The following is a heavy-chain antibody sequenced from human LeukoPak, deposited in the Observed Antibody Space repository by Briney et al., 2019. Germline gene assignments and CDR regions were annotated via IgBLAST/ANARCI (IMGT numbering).Heavy chain of an antibody. Sequence: GASVKVSCKASGYTFTGYHMHWVRQAPGQGLEWMGWINPNTGDTNYAQKFQGRVTMTRDTSISAAYMELSWLRSDDTAVYYCTRDPEMATISFEYWGQGTLVTVSS. J-gene: IGHJ4*02. D-gene: IGHD5-24*01. CDR2: INPNTGDT. CDR1: GYTFTGYH. V-gene: IGHV1-2*02. CDR3: TRDPEMATISFEY.